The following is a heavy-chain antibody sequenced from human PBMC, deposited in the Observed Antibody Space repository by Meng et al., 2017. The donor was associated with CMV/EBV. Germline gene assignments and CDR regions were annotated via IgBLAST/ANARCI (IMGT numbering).Heavy chain of an antibody. J-gene: IGHJ6*02. CDR3: ARDSPPLDYYDSSGQGGYYYGMDV. CDR1: GGTLSSYA. Sequence: SVKVSCKASGGTLSSYAISWVRQAPGQGLEWMGGIIPIFGTANYAQKFQGRVTITTDESTSTAYMELSSLRSEDTAVYYCARDSPPLDYYDSSGQGGYYYGMDVWGQGTTVTVSS. D-gene: IGHD3-22*01. CDR2: IIPIFGTA. V-gene: IGHV1-69*05.